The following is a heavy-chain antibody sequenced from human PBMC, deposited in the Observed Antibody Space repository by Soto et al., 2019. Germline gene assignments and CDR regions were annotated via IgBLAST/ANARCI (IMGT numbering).Heavy chain of an antibody. D-gene: IGHD3-3*01. J-gene: IGHJ6*02. CDR3: TRDLRYYDFWSGMDV. CDR2: IRSKAYGGTT. V-gene: IGHV3-49*03. CDR1: GFTFGDYA. Sequence: PGGSLRLSCTASGFTFGDYAMSWIRQAPGKGLEWVGFIRSKAYGGTTEYAASVKGRFTISRDDSKSIAYLQMNSLKTEDTAVYYCTRDLRYYDFWSGMDVWGQGTTVTVSS.